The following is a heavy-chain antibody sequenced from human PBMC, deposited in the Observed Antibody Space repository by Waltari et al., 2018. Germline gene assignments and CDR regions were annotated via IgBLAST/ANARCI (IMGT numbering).Heavy chain of an antibody. CDR3: ARDRVYDFWTYGMDV. Sequence: QVQLVQSGAEVKKPGSSVKVSCKASGGTFSSYAISWVRQAPGQGLEWMGGISPIFGKANYAQKFQGRVTITTDESTSTAYMELSSLRSEDTAVYYCARDRVYDFWTYGMDVWGQGTTVTVSS. D-gene: IGHD3-3*01. V-gene: IGHV1-69*05. J-gene: IGHJ6*02. CDR2: ISPIFGKA. CDR1: GGTFSSYA.